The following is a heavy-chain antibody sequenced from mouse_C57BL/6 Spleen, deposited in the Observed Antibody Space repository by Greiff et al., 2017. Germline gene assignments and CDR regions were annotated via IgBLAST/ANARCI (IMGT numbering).Heavy chain of an antibody. CDR3: AREDYPDY. J-gene: IGHJ2*01. D-gene: IGHD2-4*01. Sequence: VQLQQSGPELVKPGASVKISCKASGYTFTDYYMNWVKQSHGKSLEWIGDINPNNGGTSYNQKFKGKATLTVDKSSITAYMELRSLTSEDSSVYYCAREDYPDYWGQGTTLTVSS. V-gene: IGHV1-26*01. CDR1: GYTFTDYY. CDR2: INPNNGGT.